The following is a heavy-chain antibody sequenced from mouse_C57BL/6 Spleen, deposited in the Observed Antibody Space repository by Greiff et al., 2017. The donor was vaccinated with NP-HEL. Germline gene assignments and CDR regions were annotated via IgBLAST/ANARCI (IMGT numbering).Heavy chain of an antibody. D-gene: IGHD2-5*01. J-gene: IGHJ2*01. V-gene: IGHV1-54*01. CDR3: ARSYSNFFDY. Sequence: QVQLQQSGAELVRPGTSVKVSCKASGYAFTNYLIEWVKQRPGQGLEWIGVINPGSGGTNYNEKFKGKATLTADKSSSTAYMQLSSLTSEDSAVYFCARSYSNFFDYWGKGTTLTVSS. CDR2: INPGSGGT. CDR1: GYAFTNYL.